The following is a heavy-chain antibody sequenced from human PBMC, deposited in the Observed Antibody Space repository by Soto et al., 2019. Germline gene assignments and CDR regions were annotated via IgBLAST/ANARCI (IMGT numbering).Heavy chain of an antibody. CDR1: GFTIANAW. V-gene: IGHV3-15*01. D-gene: IGHD1-7*01. CDR2: VRSKADGGTT. J-gene: IGHJ4*02. Sequence: GGSLRLSCAASGFTIANAWMSWVRQAPGKGLEWVGRVRSKADGGTTDYAAPVKGRFTISRDDSENTLYLQMNSLKIDDTAVYYCRRDWDYPVLWGQGTLVTVSS. CDR3: RRDWDYPVL.